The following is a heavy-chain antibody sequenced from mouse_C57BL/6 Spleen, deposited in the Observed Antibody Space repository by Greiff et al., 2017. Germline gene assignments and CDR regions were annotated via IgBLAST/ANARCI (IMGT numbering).Heavy chain of an antibody. CDR2: IYPGDGDT. V-gene: IGHV1-82*01. Sequence: VQLKESGPELVKPGASVKISCKASGYAFSSSWMNWVKQRPGKGLEWIGRIYPGDGDTNYNGKFKGKATLTADKSSSTAYMQLSSLTSEDSAVYFCASEITTVVAPDYWGQGTTLTVSS. J-gene: IGHJ2*01. D-gene: IGHD1-1*01. CDR3: ASEITTVVAPDY. CDR1: GYAFSSSW.